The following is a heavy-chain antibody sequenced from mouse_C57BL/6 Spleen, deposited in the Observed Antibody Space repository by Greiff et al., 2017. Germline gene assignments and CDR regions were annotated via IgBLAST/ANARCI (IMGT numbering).Heavy chain of an antibody. D-gene: IGHD3-2*02. Sequence: QVQLKQPGAELVKPGASVKLSCKASGYTFTSYWMHWVKQRPGQGLEWIGMIHPNSGSTNYNATFKSKATLTVAKSSSTAYMQLSSLTSEDSAVYYCAKDSSDYFDYWGQGTTLTVSS. CDR1: GYTFTSYW. CDR3: AKDSSDYFDY. V-gene: IGHV1-64*01. CDR2: IHPNSGST. J-gene: IGHJ2*01.